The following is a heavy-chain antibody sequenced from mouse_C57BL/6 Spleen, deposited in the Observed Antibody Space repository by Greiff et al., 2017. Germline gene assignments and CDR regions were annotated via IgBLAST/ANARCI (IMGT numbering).Heavy chain of an antibody. CDR2: ISYDGSN. J-gene: IGHJ3*01. CDR1: GYSITSGYY. Sequence: DVKLVESGPGLVKPSQSLSLTCSVTGYSITSGYYWNWIRQFPGNKLEWMGYISYDGSNNYNPSLKNRISITRDTSKNQFFLKLNSVTTEDTATYYCARDQYYGSSYGAYWGQGTLVTVSA. D-gene: IGHD1-1*01. CDR3: ARDQYYGSSYGAY. V-gene: IGHV3-6*01.